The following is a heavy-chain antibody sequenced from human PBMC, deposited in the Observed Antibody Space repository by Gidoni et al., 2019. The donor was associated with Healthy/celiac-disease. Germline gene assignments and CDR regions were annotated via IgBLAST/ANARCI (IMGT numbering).Heavy chain of an antibody. CDR2: IWYDGSNK. CDR1: GFTFSSYG. D-gene: IGHD6-19*01. CDR3: ARDNQWLVPFDY. Sequence: QVQLVESGGGVVQPGRSLRLSCAPSGFTFSSYGMHWVRQAPGKGLEWVAVIWYDGSNKYYADSVKGRFTISRDNSKNTLYLQMNSLRAEDTAVYYCARDNQWLVPFDYWGQGTLVTVSS. J-gene: IGHJ4*02. V-gene: IGHV3-33*01.